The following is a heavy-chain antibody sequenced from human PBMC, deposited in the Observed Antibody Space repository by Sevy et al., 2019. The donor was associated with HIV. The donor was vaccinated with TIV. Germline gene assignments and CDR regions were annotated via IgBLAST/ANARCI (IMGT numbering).Heavy chain of an antibody. J-gene: IGHJ4*02. Sequence: GGFLRLSCAASGFPFSNYAMSWVRQAPGKGLEWVSTITGNAANTFYADSVQGRFTISRDNSHNTLFLQMNSLRVDDTAVYYCSDRGRWGQGSLVTVSS. D-gene: IGHD2-21*02. CDR3: SDRGR. V-gene: IGHV3-23*01. CDR1: GFPFSNYA. CDR2: ITGNAANT.